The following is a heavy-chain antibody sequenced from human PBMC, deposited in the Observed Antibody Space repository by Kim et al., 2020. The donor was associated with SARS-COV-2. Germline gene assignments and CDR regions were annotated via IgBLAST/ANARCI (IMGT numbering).Heavy chain of an antibody. V-gene: IGHV4-38-2*02. CDR1: GYSISSGYY. CDR2: IYHSGST. CDR3: ASAPRGYSYGYNWYFDL. Sequence: SETLSLTCTVSGYSISSGYYWGWIRQPPGKGLEWIGSIYHSGSTYYNPSLKSRVTISVDTSKNQFSLKLSSVTAADTAVYYCASAPRGYSYGYNWYFDLWGRGTLVTVSS. J-gene: IGHJ2*01. D-gene: IGHD5-18*01.